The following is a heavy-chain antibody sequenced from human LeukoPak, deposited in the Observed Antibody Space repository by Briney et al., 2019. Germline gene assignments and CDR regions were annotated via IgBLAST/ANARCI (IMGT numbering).Heavy chain of an antibody. CDR3: ARGPTISETGYFDY. J-gene: IGHJ4*03. D-gene: IGHD1-1*01. CDR1: GGSFSRYY. V-gene: IGHV4-34*01. Sequence: SETLSLTCAVYGGSFSRYYWSWIRQAPGKGLEWIAEINHRGDTNYNPSVKSRVTISVDTSKNQFSLKVTSLTAADTAVYFCARGPTISETGYFDYWGQGTLVTVSS. CDR2: INHRGDT.